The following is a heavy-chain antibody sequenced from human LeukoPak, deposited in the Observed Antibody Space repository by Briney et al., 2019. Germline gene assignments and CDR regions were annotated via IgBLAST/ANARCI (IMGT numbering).Heavy chain of an antibody. V-gene: IGHV3-21*01. J-gene: IGHJ4*02. D-gene: IGHD6-19*01. Sequence: GGPLSLSWEASGFTFSSYRWTWFGQAQGKGLEWAPSISSSSSYIYYADSVKGRFTISRDNAKNSLYLQMNSLRAEDTAVYYCARGVFAVAGINYFDYWGQGTLVTVSS. CDR3: ARGVFAVAGINYFDY. CDR2: ISSSSSYI. CDR1: GFTFSSYR.